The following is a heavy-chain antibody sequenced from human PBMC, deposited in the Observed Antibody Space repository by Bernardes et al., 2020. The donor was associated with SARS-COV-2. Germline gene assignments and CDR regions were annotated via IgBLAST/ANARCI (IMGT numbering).Heavy chain of an antibody. Sequence: SETLSLTCAVYGGSFSGYYWSWIRQPPGKGLEWIGEINDSGSTNYNPSLKSQVTISVDTSKNQFSLKLSSVTAADTAVYFCARARIDITMIVVVITSAAHYFDYWGQGTLVTVSS. CDR3: ARARIDITMIVVVITSAAHYFDY. J-gene: IGHJ4*02. D-gene: IGHD3-22*01. CDR1: GGSFSGYY. CDR2: INDSGST. V-gene: IGHV4-34*01.